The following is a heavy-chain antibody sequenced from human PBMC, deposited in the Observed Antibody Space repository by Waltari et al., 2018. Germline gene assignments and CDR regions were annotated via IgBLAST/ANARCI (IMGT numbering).Heavy chain of an antibody. D-gene: IGHD2-21*01. CDR1: GYSISSGGFY. CDR3: ARAQSGGYCFDF. J-gene: IGHJ4*02. V-gene: IGHV4-31*03. Sequence: QVQLQESGPGLLQPSQPLSLRCHVSGYSISSGGFYWGWVRHYPEKGLEWLAYMYYDGSTYYNPSLKSRLHISIDASNNQFSLQLRDVSAADTAIYFCARAQSGGYCFDFWGQGTLVTVSS. CDR2: MYYDGST.